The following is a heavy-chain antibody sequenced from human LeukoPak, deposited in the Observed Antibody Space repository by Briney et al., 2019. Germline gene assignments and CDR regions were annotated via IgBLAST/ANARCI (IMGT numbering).Heavy chain of an antibody. V-gene: IGHV1-3*01. CDR2: INAGNGNT. J-gene: IGHJ4*02. D-gene: IGHD6-13*01. CDR1: GYTFTSYA. CDR3: ARVSRALIAAAGDFDY. Sequence: EASVKVSCKASGYTFTSYAMHWVRQAPGQRLEWMGWINAGNGNTKYSQKFQGRVTITRDTSASTAYMELSSLRSEDTAVYYCARVSRALIAAAGDFDYWGQGTLVTVSS.